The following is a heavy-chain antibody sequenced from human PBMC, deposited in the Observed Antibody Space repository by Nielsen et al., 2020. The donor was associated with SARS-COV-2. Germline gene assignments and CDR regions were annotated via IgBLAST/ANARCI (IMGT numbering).Heavy chain of an antibody. Sequence: GGSLRLSCEASGFTLSSNSMNWVRQAPGKGLEWVSYISSSSSTIYYADSVKGRFTISRDNAKNSLYLQMNSLRDEDTAVYYCARDRKPMVRGVSFGMDVWGQGTTVTVSS. CDR1: GFTLSSNS. CDR3: ARDRKPMVRGVSFGMDV. V-gene: IGHV3-48*02. D-gene: IGHD3-10*01. J-gene: IGHJ6*02. CDR2: ISSSSSTI.